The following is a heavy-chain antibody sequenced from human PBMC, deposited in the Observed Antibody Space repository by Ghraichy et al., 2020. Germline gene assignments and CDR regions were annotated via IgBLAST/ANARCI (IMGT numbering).Heavy chain of an antibody. J-gene: IGHJ3*02. CDR3: ASEGYCSTSSCLRKPFDI. CDR1: GGSINTYY. Sequence: SETLSLTCTVSGGSINTYYWSWIRQPPGKGLEWIGYIYYSGSTNYNPSLNSRVTISVDTSKNQFSLKLSSVTAADTAIYYCASEGYCSTSSCLRKPFDIWGRGTMVTVSS. CDR2: IYYSGST. D-gene: IGHD2-2*01. V-gene: IGHV4-59*08.